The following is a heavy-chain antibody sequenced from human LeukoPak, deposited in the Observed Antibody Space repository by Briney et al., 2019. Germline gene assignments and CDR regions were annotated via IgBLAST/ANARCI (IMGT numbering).Heavy chain of an antibody. D-gene: IGHD3-22*01. CDR1: GYSISSCYY. V-gene: IGHV4-38-2*02. CDR3: ARDNSLYADDSSGFGAFDI. J-gene: IGHJ3*02. CDR2: VYHSGST. Sequence: PSETLSLTCAVSGYSISSCYYWGWIRQPPGKGLEWIGSVYHSGSTYYNPSLKSRVTISVDTSKNQFSLKLSSVTAADTAVYYCARDNSLYADDSSGFGAFDIWGQGTMVTVSS.